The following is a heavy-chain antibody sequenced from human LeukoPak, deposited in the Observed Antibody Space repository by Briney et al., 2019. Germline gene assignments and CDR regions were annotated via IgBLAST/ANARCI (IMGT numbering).Heavy chain of an antibody. Sequence: GASVKVSCKASGGTFSSYAISWVRQAPGQGLEWMGGIIPIFGTANYAQKFQGRVTITRDTSASTAYMELSSLRSEDTAVYYCARDDCGGDCYNYYYYGMDVWGQGTTVTVSS. J-gene: IGHJ6*02. CDR3: ARDDCGGDCYNYYYYGMDV. D-gene: IGHD2-21*02. CDR2: IIPIFGTA. V-gene: IGHV1-69*05. CDR1: GGTFSSYA.